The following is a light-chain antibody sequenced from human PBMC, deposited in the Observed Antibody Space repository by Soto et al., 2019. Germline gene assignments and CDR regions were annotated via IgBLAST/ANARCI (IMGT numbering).Light chain of an antibody. CDR3: CSYVRNTAI. J-gene: IGLJ2*01. CDR2: EGS. CDR1: SSDVGNYDL. V-gene: IGLV2-23*01. Sequence: QSALTQPASVSGSPGQSITISCTGTSSDVGNYDLVSWYQQHPGKAPKLMIYEGSKRPSGVSNRFSGSKSGNTASLTISGLQAEDEADYYCCSYVRNTAIFGGGTQLTVL.